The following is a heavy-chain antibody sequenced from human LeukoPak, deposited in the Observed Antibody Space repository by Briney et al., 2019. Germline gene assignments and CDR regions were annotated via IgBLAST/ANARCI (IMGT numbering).Heavy chain of an antibody. CDR1: RFSLSTSGGG. D-gene: IGHD6-13*01. V-gene: IGHV2-5*02. CDR2: IYWDDDK. CDR3: AHNMRSSSWYYFDY. J-gene: IGHJ4*02. Sequence: SGPTLVKPTQALTLTCTFSRFSLSTSGGGVGWIRQLPGKALEWLALIYWDDDKRYSPSLKSRLTITKDTSKNQVVLTMTNMDPVDTATYYCAHNMRSSSWYYFDYWGQGTLVTVSS.